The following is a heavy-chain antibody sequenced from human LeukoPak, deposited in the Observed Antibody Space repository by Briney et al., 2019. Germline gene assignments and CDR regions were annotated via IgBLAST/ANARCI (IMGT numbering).Heavy chain of an antibody. V-gene: IGHV4-4*07. CDR2: IYTSGST. D-gene: IGHD3-22*01. CDR3: ARVTGYIVEDYFDY. Sequence: KTSETLSLTCTVSGGSISSYYWSWIRQPAGKGLEWIGRIYTSGSTNYNPSLKSRVTMSVDTSKNQFSLKLSSVTAADTAVYYCARVTGYIVEDYFDYWGQGTLVTVSS. CDR1: GGSISSYY. J-gene: IGHJ4*02.